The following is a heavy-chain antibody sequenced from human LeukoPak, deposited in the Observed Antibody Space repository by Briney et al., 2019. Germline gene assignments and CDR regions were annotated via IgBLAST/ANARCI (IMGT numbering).Heavy chain of an antibody. D-gene: IGHD4-11*01. CDR2: IIPIFGTA. CDR1: GGTFSSYA. J-gene: IGHJ4*02. CDR3: ATDPEYTPHDYSHYGPHAHYDPNYFDY. Sequence: ASVKVSCKASGGTFSSYAISWVRQAPGQGLEWMGGIIPIFGTANYAQKFQGRVTITADESTSTAYMELSSLRSEDTAVYYCATDPEYTPHDYSHYGPHAHYDPNYFDYWGQGTLVTASS. V-gene: IGHV1-69*01.